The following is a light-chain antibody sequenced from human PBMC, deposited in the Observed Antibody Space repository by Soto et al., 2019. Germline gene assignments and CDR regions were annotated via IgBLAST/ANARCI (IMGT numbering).Light chain of an antibody. CDR1: SSDVGAYNY. CDR2: DVS. V-gene: IGLV2-14*01. Sequence: QSVLTQPASVSGSPGQSITISCTGTSSDVGAYNYVSWFQQYPGKAPKLMIYDVSNRPSGVSNRFSGSKSGNTASLTISGLQAEDEADYYCCSYTSSSTYVFGTGIKLTVL. J-gene: IGLJ1*01. CDR3: CSYTSSSTYV.